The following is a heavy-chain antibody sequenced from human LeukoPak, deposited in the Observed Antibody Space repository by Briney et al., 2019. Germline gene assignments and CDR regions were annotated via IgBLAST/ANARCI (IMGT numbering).Heavy chain of an antibody. CDR2: ISGSGGST. CDR3: AKFRGDYYYYGMDV. Sequence: GGSLRLSCAASGFTFSSYAMSWVRQAPGKGLEWVSAISGSGGSTYYADSVKGRFTISRDNSKNTLYLQMNSLRAEDTAVYYCAKFRGDYYYYGMDVWGQGTTATVSS. V-gene: IGHV3-23*01. J-gene: IGHJ6*02. CDR1: GFTFSSYA.